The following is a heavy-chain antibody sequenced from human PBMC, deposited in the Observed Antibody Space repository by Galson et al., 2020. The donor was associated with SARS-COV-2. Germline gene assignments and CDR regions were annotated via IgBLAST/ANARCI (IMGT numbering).Heavy chain of an antibody. CDR2: MNPSKGDT. D-gene: IGHD2-2*02. V-gene: IGHV1-8*01. J-gene: IGHJ5*02. CDR1: GYTFTSYD. Sequence: ASVKVSCKASGYTFTSYDINWVRQTTGQGLEWMGWMNPSKGDTGYAQKFQGRVTLTRNTSVSTAYMELSSLRSEDTAVYYCARNIRNGFDPRGQGTLVTVSS. CDR3: ARNIRNGFDP.